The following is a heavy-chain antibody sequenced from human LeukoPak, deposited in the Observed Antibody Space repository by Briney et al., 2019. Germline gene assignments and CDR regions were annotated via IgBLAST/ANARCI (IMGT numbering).Heavy chain of an antibody. CDR3: ASSTIFGVAKAYFDY. V-gene: IGHV3-30-3*01. CDR2: ISYDGSNK. CDR1: GFTFSSYG. D-gene: IGHD3-3*01. Sequence: PGGSLRLSCAASGFTFSSYGMHWVRQAPGKGLEWVAVISYDGSNKYYADSVKGRFTISRDNSKNTLYLQMNSLRAEDTAVYYCASSTIFGVAKAYFDYWGQGTLVTVPS. J-gene: IGHJ4*02.